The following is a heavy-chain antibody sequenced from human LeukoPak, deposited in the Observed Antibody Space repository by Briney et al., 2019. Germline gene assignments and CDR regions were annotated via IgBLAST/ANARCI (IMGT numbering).Heavy chain of an antibody. CDR1: GFIFNKHA. CDR2: LSGSGSST. V-gene: IGHV3-23*01. CDR3: AKERDYGPADY. Sequence: PGGSLRLSCVASGFIFNKHAMSWVRQAPGKGLEWVSGLSGSGSSTDYADSVKGRFTVSRDNSKNTLFLQMNSLRAEDMAIYYCAKERDYGPADYWGQGTLVTVSS. J-gene: IGHJ4*02. D-gene: IGHD4/OR15-4a*01.